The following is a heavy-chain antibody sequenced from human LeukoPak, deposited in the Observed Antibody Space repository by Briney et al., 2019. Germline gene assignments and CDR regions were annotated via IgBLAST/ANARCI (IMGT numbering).Heavy chain of an antibody. CDR2: TNEHGSDS. D-gene: IGHD6-6*01. J-gene: IGHJ4*02. CDR3: ASWRAISSEAN. CDR1: GFTFSDYG. Sequence: GGSLRLSCAASGFTFSDYGVSWLRQAPGKGLEWVAHTNEHGSDSYYVDSVKGRFTISRDNAKNSLYLQMNSLRVEDTAVYYCASWRAISSEANWGQGTLVTVSS. V-gene: IGHV3-7*01.